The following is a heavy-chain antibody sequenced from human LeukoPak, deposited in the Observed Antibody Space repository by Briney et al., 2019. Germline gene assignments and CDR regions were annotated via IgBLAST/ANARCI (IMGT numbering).Heavy chain of an antibody. Sequence: GESLKISCKGSGYSFTNYWIGWVRQMPGKGLEWMGIIYPGDSDTRYSPSFQGQVTISADKSISTAYLQWSSLKASDTAMYYCARRGLTYDILTGYSYYFDYWGQGTLVTVSS. CDR3: ARRGLTYDILTGYSYYFDY. V-gene: IGHV5-51*01. D-gene: IGHD3-9*01. CDR1: GYSFTNYW. CDR2: IYPGDSDT. J-gene: IGHJ4*02.